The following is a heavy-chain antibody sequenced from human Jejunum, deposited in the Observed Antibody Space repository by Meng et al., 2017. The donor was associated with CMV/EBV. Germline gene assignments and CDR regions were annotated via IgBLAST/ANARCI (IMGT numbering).Heavy chain of an antibody. Sequence: GINVHSNLLDWVPPAPGVGLEGVLIIYWGGCAKYGGFGEGRIHNSRDKSKNNLDLQMNSLRTEDTAVYYCARDDRTTLIPRGLDPWGQGTLVTVSS. CDR3: ARDDRTTLIPRGLDP. CDR1: GINVHSNL. V-gene: IGHV3-66*02. CDR2: IYWGGCA. J-gene: IGHJ5*02. D-gene: IGHD2/OR15-2a*01.